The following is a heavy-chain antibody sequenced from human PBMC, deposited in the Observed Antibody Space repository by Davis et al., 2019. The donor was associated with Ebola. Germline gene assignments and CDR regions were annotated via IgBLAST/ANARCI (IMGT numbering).Heavy chain of an antibody. D-gene: IGHD2-2*01. CDR3: ARSSYQPDY. CDR2: IKSDGSTT. Sequence: GESLKISCAASGFSFSSYWMHRVRQAPAKGLVWVSNIKSDGSTTNYADFVKGRFTISRDNAKNTLYLQMNNLRAEDTAVYYCARSSYQPDYWGQGTLVTVSS. V-gene: IGHV3-74*01. CDR1: GFSFSSYW. J-gene: IGHJ4*02.